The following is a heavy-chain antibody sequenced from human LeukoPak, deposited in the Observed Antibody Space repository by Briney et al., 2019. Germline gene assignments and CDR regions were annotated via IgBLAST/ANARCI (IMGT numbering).Heavy chain of an antibody. V-gene: IGHV3-48*03. J-gene: IGHJ5*02. CDR3: ASGTYYYDSSGYNPPLP. D-gene: IGHD3-22*01. CDR1: GFTFNSYE. Sequence: GGSLRLSCAASGFTFNSYEMNWVRQAPGKGLEGVSYISSSGSTIYYADSVKGRFTSSRDNATNSLYLQMNSLRAEDTAVYYCASGTYYYDSSGYNPPLPWGQGTLVTVSS. CDR2: ISSSGSTI.